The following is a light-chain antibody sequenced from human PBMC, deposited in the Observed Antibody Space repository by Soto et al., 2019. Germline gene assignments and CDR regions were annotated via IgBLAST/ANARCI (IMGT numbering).Light chain of an antibody. CDR3: QQYYSDPLT. V-gene: IGKV1-8*01. CDR1: QGISSY. J-gene: IGKJ4*01. CDR2: AAS. Sequence: AIRMTQSPSSLSASTGDRVTITCRASQGISSYLVWYQQKPGKAPKLLIYAASTLQSGVPARFSGSGSGTDFTLTISCLQSEDFATYYCQQYYSDPLTFGGGTKVEIK.